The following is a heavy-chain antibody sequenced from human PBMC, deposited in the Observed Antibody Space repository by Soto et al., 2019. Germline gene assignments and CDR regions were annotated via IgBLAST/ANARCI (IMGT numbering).Heavy chain of an antibody. CDR3: ARDLEVAVAGA. D-gene: IGHD6-19*01. CDR2: ISYDGSNK. V-gene: IGHV3-30-3*01. J-gene: IGHJ5*02. Sequence: QVQLVESGGGVVQPGRSLRLSCAASGFTFSSYAMHWVRQAPGKGLEWVAVISYDGSNKYYADSVKGRFTISRDNSKNTPYLQMNSLRAEDTAVYYCARDLEVAVAGAWGQGTLVTVSS. CDR1: GFTFSSYA.